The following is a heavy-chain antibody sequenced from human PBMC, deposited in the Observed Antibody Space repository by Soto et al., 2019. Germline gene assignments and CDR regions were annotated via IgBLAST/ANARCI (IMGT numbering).Heavy chain of an antibody. CDR3: AREQRGYCSSTNCSPFDY. CDR2: INGDGSTT. V-gene: IGHV3-74*01. Sequence: GGSLRLSCAASGFTFSSYWMHWARQAPGKGLVWVSRINGDGSTTSYADFVKGRFTISRDNAKNTLYLQMNSLTVDDTAVYYCAREQRGYCSSTNCSPFDYWGQGTLVTVSS. CDR1: GFTFSSYW. J-gene: IGHJ4*02. D-gene: IGHD2-2*01.